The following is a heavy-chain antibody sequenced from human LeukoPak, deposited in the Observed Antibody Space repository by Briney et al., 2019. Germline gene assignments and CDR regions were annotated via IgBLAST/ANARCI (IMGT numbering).Heavy chain of an antibody. J-gene: IGHJ3*02. Sequence: GGSLRLSCAASGFTFSSYEMNWVRQAPGKGMEWVSYISSSGSTIYYADSVKGRFTISRDNAKNSLYLQMNSLRAEDTAVYYCARDCGGGSCYGPYDAFDIWGQGTMVTVSS. D-gene: IGHD2-15*01. V-gene: IGHV3-48*03. CDR1: GFTFSSYE. CDR3: ARDCGGGSCYGPYDAFDI. CDR2: ISSSGSTI.